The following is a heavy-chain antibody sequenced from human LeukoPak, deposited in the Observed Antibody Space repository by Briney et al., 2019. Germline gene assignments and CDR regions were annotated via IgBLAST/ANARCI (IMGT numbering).Heavy chain of an antibody. D-gene: IGHD5-18*01. J-gene: IGHJ4*02. CDR3: TRGSFRRYNYGLPPDY. V-gene: IGHV3-21*01. CDR2: ISSNGS. Sequence: PGGSLRLSCAASGFTFSNYSMNWVRQAPGKGLEWVASISSNGSNYADSVTGRVTISRDNTKNSRCMQMSSLRAEKTAAYYCTRGSFRRYNYGLPPDYWGQGALVTVSS. CDR1: GFTFSNYS.